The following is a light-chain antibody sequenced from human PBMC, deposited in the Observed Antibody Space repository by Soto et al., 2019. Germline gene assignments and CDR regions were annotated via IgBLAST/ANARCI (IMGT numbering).Light chain of an antibody. Sequence: EIVLTQSPGTLSLSPGESATLSCRASESISSTSLAWYQQKPGQAPRLLIYGTSSRATDIPGRFTGSGSGRDFTITIRRLEPEDFAVYYCQQYGRPPLTFGGGTKV. J-gene: IGKJ4*01. V-gene: IGKV3-20*01. CDR3: QQYGRPPLT. CDR2: GTS. CDR1: ESISSTS.